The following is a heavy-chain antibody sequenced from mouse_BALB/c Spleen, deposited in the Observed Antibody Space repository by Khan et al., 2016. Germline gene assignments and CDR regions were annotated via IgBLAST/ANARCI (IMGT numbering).Heavy chain of an antibody. D-gene: IGHD6-1*01. CDR2: ISYNGST. V-gene: IGHV3-2*02. CDR3: ARGRQIFDY. J-gene: IGHJ2*02. Sequence: VQLKESGPGLVKPSQSLSLTCTVTGYSITSDYAWNWIRQFPGNKLEWMGYISYNGSTNYSPSLKSRITITGDTSKNQVFLELTSVTTEDTATSYCARGRQIFDYWGQGTSLPVSS. CDR1: GYSITSDYA.